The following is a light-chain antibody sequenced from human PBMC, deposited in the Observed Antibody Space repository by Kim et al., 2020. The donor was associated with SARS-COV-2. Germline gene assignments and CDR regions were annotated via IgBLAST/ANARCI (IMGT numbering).Light chain of an antibody. V-gene: IGKV3-20*01. Sequence: ETVLTQSPGTLSLSPGERATLSCRASHSVSSSYLAWYQQKPGQAPRLLIYAASIRATGIPDRFSGSGSGTDFTLTISKLEPEDFAVYYCQQYGSSGEYAFGRGTKLEI. CDR2: AAS. J-gene: IGKJ2*01. CDR3: QQYGSSGEYA. CDR1: HSVSSSY.